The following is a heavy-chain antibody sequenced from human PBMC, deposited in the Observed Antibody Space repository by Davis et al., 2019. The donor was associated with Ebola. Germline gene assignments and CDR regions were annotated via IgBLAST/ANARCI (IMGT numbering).Heavy chain of an antibody. J-gene: IGHJ6*04. CDR1: GFTFSSYA. CDR3: AKSGLSFGVVKYHYGMDV. Sequence: GGSLRLSCAASGFTFSSYAMSWVRQAPGKGLEWVSLISGSGGSTYYADSVKGRFTISRDNSKKTLYLQMNSLRAEDTAVYYCAKSGLSFGVVKYHYGMDVWGKGTTVTVSS. D-gene: IGHD3-3*01. CDR2: ISGSGGST. V-gene: IGHV3-23*01.